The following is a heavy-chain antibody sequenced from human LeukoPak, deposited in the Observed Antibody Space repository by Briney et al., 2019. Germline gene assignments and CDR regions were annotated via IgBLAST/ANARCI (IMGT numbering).Heavy chain of an antibody. Sequence: ASVKVSCKASGYTFNAYYIHWVRQAPGQGLEWMGWMNPNSGGTSHAQKFQGRITMTRDTSISTVYMELSSLRSDDTAVYYCVKAAYCSGGSCELVVLEYWGQGTLVTVSS. CDR1: GYTFNAYY. CDR2: MNPNSGGT. CDR3: VKAAYCSGGSCELVVLEY. J-gene: IGHJ4*02. V-gene: IGHV1-2*02. D-gene: IGHD2-15*01.